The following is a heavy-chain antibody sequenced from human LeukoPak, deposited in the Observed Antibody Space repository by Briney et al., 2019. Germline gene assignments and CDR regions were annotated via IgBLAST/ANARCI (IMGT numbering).Heavy chain of an antibody. CDR3: ARGGINNYFDT. V-gene: IGHV1-2*02. Sequence: ASVKVSCKASGYSFSYYYIHWVRQAPGQGLEWVGWTNPHSGVTKYAQKLQGRVTVTGDTSINTAYVELRSLRSDDTAVYYCARGGINNYFDTWGQGTLVTVSS. CDR2: TNPHSGVT. CDR1: GYSFSYYY. D-gene: IGHD3-16*01. J-gene: IGHJ5*02.